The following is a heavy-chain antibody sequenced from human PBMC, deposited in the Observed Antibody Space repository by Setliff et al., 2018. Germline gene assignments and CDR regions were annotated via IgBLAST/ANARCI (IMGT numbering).Heavy chain of an antibody. D-gene: IGHD2-15*01. CDR3: ARVRDCSGGICHRGFHHYMDV. CDR1: GGTFSSYA. J-gene: IGHJ6*03. V-gene: IGHV1-69*13. Sequence: SVKVSCKASGGTFSSYAIDWVRQAPGQGLEWMGGIIXXXXXXXXXXXXXXXXTIXXXESTTTAYLELSSLRSEDTAVYYCARVRDCSGGICHRGFHHYMDVWGKGTTVTVSS. CDR2: IIXXXXXX.